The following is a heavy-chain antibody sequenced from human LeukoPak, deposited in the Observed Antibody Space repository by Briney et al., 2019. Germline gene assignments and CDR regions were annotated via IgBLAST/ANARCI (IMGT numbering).Heavy chain of an antibody. J-gene: IGHJ5*02. Sequence: RGSLRLSCAASGFTFSTSWMHWVRQAPGKGLVWVSRINGDGSSTSYGDSVKGRFTISRDNANNSLYLQMNSLRAEDTAVYYCVRDGSDYNNWFDPWGQGTLVTVSS. CDR3: VRDGSDYNNWFDP. V-gene: IGHV3-74*01. CDR1: GFTFSTSW. CDR2: INGDGSST. D-gene: IGHD2-21*01.